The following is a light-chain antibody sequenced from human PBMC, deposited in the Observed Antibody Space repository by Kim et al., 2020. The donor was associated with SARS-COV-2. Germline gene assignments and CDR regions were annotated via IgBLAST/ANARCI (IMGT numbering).Light chain of an antibody. CDR2: GKN. CDR1: SLRIYY. CDR3: NARDSNENVF. J-gene: IGLJ2*01. V-gene: IGLV3-19*01. Sequence: VALGQTVRITAQGDSLRIYYATWYRQRPGQAPILVIYGKNNRPSGIPDRFSGSSSGNTASLTITGTQAGDEADYYCNARDSNENVFFGGGTQLTVL.